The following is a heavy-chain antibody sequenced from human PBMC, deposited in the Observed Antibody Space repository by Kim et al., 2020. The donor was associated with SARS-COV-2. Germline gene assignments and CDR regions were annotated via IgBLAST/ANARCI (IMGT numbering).Heavy chain of an antibody. CDR3: ARYYSRITMVRGVFDWFDP. D-gene: IGHD3-10*01. V-gene: IGHV4-34*01. J-gene: IGHJ5*02. Sequence: PAIKSRVTISVATSKNQFSLKLSSVTAADTAVYYCARYYSRITMVRGVFDWFDPWGQGTLVTVSS.